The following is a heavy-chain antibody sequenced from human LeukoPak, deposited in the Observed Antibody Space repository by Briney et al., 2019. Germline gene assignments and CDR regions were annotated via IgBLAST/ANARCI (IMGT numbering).Heavy chain of an antibody. D-gene: IGHD5-12*01. V-gene: IGHV1-69*06. J-gene: IGHJ4*02. CDR1: GGTFSSYA. Sequence: ASVKVSCTASGGTFSSYAISWVRQAPGQGLEWMGGIIPIFGTANYAQKFQGRVTITADKSTSTAYMELSSLRSEDTAVYYCALGQGRSRYDYFDYWGQGTLVTVSS. CDR2: IIPIFGTA. CDR3: ALGQGRSRYDYFDY.